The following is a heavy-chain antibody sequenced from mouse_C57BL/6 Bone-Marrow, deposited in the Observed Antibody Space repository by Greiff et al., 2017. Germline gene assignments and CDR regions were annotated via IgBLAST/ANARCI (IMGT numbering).Heavy chain of an antibody. D-gene: IGHD1-1*01. CDR3: ARDTTTVVGWYFDV. Sequence: EVKLMESGGGLVKPGGSLKLSCAASGFTFSSYAMSWVRQTPETRLEWVATISDGGSYTYYPDNVKGRFTISRDNAKNNLYLQMSHLKSEDTAMYYCARDTTTVVGWYFDVWGTGTTVTVSS. J-gene: IGHJ1*03. CDR2: ISDGGSYT. V-gene: IGHV5-4*01. CDR1: GFTFSSYA.